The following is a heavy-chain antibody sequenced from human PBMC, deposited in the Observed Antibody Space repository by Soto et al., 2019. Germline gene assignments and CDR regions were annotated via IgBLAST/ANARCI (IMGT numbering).Heavy chain of an antibody. D-gene: IGHD3-10*01. V-gene: IGHV3-23*01. J-gene: IGHJ4*02. CDR3: ANGRGGSGSLTPRVDF. CDR2: ISGGGDTT. CDR1: GFTFNNYA. Sequence: EVQLLESGGGLVQPGGSLRLSCAASGFTFNNYAMTWVRQAPGKGLEWVSAISGGGDTTSYADSVKGRFTVSRDGSKNTLYLQMSGLRAEDTALYYCANGRGGSGSLTPRVDFWGQGTLVTVSS.